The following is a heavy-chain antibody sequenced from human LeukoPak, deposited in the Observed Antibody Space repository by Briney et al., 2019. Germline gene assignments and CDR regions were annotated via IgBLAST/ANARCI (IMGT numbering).Heavy chain of an antibody. J-gene: IGHJ4*02. Sequence: GGSLRLSCAASGFTFSSYGMHWVRQAPGKGLERVAVISYDGSNKYYADSVKGRFTISRDNSKNTLYLQMNSLRAEDTAVYYCAKDLRELLRVPDYWGQGTLVTVSS. CDR2: ISYDGSNK. CDR3: AKDLRELLRVPDY. D-gene: IGHD1-26*01. V-gene: IGHV3-30*18. CDR1: GFTFSSYG.